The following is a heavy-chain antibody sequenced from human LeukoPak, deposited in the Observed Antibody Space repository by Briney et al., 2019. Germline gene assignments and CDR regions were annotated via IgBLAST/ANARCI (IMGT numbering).Heavy chain of an antibody. J-gene: IGHJ4*02. D-gene: IGHD4-23*01. CDR3: AKDDSTVVAGGFDY. V-gene: IGHV3-23*01. Sequence: PGGSLRLSCAASGFTFSSYAMSWVRQAPGKGLEWVSVISGSSDRIYYADSVKGRFTISRDNPKNTLYLQMNSLRAEDTAVYYCAKDDSTVVAGGFDYWGQGTLVTVSS. CDR2: ISGSSDRI. CDR1: GFTFSSYA.